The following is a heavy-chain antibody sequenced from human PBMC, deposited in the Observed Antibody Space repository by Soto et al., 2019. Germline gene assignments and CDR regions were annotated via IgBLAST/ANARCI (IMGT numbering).Heavy chain of an antibody. CDR1: EFTLGGYE. V-gene: IGHV3-13*04. CDR2: FAAAGDT. J-gene: IGHJ5*01. D-gene: IGHD6-13*01. Sequence: EVQLVESGEGWVHPGGPLGLSLAASEFTLGGYEIHWFGQLKGKRLEWVPSFAAAGDTFYSGSVKGRFTISREDAKNTLFLQMDSLRAEDTAIYYCVRTRGNRIAAAGAYWIDSWGQGTLVTVSS. CDR3: VRTRGNRIAAAGAYWIDS.